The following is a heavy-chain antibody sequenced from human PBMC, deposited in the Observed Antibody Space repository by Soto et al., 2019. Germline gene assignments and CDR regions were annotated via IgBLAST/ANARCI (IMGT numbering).Heavy chain of an antibody. D-gene: IGHD3-10*01. CDR1: AYTFTSYG. V-gene: IGHV1-18*01. CDR2: ITAYNGNT. Sequence: ASVKVSCKASAYTFTSYGFSWVRQAPGQGLEWMGWITAYNGNTKYAQKLQGRVTMTTDTSTSTAYMELTSLRPEDTAVYYCARGFAAPTWGLLWFGELDVYYYYGMDVWGQGTTVTVSS. J-gene: IGHJ6*02. CDR3: ARGFAAPTWGLLWFGELDVYYYYGMDV.